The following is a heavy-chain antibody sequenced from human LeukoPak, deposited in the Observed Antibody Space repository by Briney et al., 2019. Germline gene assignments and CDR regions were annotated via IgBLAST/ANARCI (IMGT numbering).Heavy chain of an antibody. V-gene: IGHV4-39*01. Sequence: SETLSLTCTVSGGSISSGSYYWGWIRQPPGKGLEWIGSIYYSGSTYYNPSLKRRVTISGDTSNNQFSLKLSSVTAADTAVYYCARHGRGYYDSSGYYYDSFDYWGQGNLVTVSS. J-gene: IGHJ4*02. D-gene: IGHD3-22*01. CDR3: ARHGRGYYDSSGYYYDSFDY. CDR1: GGSISSGSYY. CDR2: IYYSGST.